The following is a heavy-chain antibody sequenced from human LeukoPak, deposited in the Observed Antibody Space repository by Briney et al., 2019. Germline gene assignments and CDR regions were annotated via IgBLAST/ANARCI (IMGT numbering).Heavy chain of an antibody. CDR1: GFTFSSYG. CDR2: IWYDGSNK. J-gene: IGHJ4*02. V-gene: IGHV3-33*01. D-gene: IGHD6-13*01. Sequence: GGSLSLSCAASGFTFSSYGMHWVRQAPGKGLEWVAVIWYDGSNKYYADSVKGRFTISRDNSKNTLYLQMNSLRAEDTAVYYCARASVAAAGTGDYWGQGTLVTVFS. CDR3: ARASVAAAGTGDY.